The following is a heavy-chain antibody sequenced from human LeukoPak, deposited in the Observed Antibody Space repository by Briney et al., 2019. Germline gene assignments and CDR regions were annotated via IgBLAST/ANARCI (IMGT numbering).Heavy chain of an antibody. CDR2: IYYSGST. CDR3: ARHTRITMVRGASPFEY. J-gene: IGHJ4*02. D-gene: IGHD3-10*01. CDR1: GGSISSYY. V-gene: IGHV4-59*08. Sequence: SETLSLTCTVSGGSISSYYWSWIRQPPGKGLEWIGYIYYSGSTNYNPSLRSRVTISVDTSKNQFSLKLSSVTAADTAVYYCARHTRITMVRGASPFEYWGQGTLVTVSS.